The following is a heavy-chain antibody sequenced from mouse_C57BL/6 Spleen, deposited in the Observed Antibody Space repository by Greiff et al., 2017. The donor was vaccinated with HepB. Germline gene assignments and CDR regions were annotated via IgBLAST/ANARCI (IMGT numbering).Heavy chain of an antibody. CDR2: ISGGGGNT. Sequence: DVHLVESGGGLVKPGGSLKLSCAASGFTFSSYTMSWVRQTPEKRLEWVATISGGGGNTYYPDSVKGRFTISRDNAKNTLYLQMSSLRSEDTALYYCARHLTGTGFAYWGQGTLVTVSA. J-gene: IGHJ3*01. CDR1: GFTFSSYT. CDR3: ARHLTGTGFAY. V-gene: IGHV5-9*01. D-gene: IGHD4-1*01.